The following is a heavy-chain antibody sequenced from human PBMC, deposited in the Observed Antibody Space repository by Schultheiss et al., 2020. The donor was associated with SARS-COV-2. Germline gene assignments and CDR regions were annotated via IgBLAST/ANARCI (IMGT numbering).Heavy chain of an antibody. CDR1: GFTFSSYA. J-gene: IGHJ4*02. D-gene: IGHD4-11*01. V-gene: IGHV3-23*01. CDR3: AREWSNYAGGY. CDR2: ISGSGGST. Sequence: GGSLRLSCAASGFTFSSYAMHWVRQAPGKGLEWVSAISGSGGSTYYADSVKGRFTISRDNSKNSLYLQMNSLRAEDTAVYYCAREWSNYAGGYWGQGTLVTVSS.